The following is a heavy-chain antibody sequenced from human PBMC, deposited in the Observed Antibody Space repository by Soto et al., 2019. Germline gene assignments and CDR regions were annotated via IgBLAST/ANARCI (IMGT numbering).Heavy chain of an antibody. CDR1: GYAFTTFD. CDR3: ARVPLGYGDYYFDY. J-gene: IGHJ4*01. Sequence: ASVKVSCKASGYAFTTFDINWVRQASGQGPEWMGWMNPDSAATGYAQKFQGRVTMTRNTSLSTAYMELTNLRSEDTAVYYCARVPLGYGDYYFDYWGHGTLVTVSS. D-gene: IGHD4-17*01. CDR2: MNPDSAAT. V-gene: IGHV1-8*01.